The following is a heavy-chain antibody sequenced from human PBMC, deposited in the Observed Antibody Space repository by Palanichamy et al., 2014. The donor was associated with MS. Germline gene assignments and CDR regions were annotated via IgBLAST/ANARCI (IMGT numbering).Heavy chain of an antibody. J-gene: IGHJ4*02. V-gene: IGHV4-39*02. CDR1: GASINSTGYY. D-gene: IGHD1-26*01. CDR2: ISYGGRT. CDR3: ARVGWQAEGASPPHFIDY. Sequence: QLQLQESGRGLVKPSETLSASCTVSGASINSTGYYWGWIRQPPGKGLEWIGSISYGGRTDYNPSLTGRLTMSIDTSNNHFSLKLSSVTAADTALYYCARVGWQAEGASPPHFIDYWGPGTLVTVSS.